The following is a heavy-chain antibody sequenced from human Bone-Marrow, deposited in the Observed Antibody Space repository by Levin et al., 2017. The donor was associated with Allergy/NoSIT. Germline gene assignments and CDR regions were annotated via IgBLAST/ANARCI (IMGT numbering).Heavy chain of an antibody. CDR3: ARFRGNFDVFSGWPFSFYGLDV. V-gene: IGHV6-1*01. D-gene: IGHD3-3*01. CDR2: TYYRSKWYN. CDR1: GDSVSSNSAT. J-gene: IGHJ6*02. Sequence: SQTLSLTCVISGDSVSSNSATWNWIRKSPSRGLEWLGRTYYRSKWYNDYAISVKRRMTINPDTSKNQFSLQLRSVTPDDEGLYYCARFRGNFDVFSGWPFSFYGLDVWGLGTTVTVSS.